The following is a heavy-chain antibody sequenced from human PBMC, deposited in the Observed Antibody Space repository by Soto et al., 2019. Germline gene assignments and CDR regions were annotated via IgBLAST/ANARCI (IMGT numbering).Heavy chain of an antibody. J-gene: IGHJ6*03. CDR2: INPSGGST. D-gene: IGHD3-9*01. CDR3: ARAYHDILTGFPRWKEYYYYYYMDV. Sequence: ASVKVSCKASGYAFTSYYMHWVRQAPGQGLEWMGIINPSGGSTSYAQKFQGRVTMTRDTSTSTVYMELSSLRSEDTAVYYCARAYHDILTGFPRWKEYYYYYYMDVWGKGTTVTVSS. CDR1: GYAFTSYY. V-gene: IGHV1-46*03.